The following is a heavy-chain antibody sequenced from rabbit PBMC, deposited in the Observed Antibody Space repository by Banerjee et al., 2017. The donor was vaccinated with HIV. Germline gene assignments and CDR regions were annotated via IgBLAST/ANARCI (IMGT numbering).Heavy chain of an antibody. J-gene: IGHJ4*01. CDR2: KYAGNSGTA. CDR3: ARSVLLLGRFNL. CDR1: GIDFSSYYY. V-gene: IGHV1S45*01. D-gene: IGHD6-1*01. Sequence: QQQLEESGGGLVKPGGTLTLTCKASGIDFSSYYYMCWVRQAPGKGLEWIACKYAGNSGTAYYASWAKGRFTISKTSSTTVTLQMTSLTAADTATYFCARSVLLLGRFNLWGPGTLVTVS.